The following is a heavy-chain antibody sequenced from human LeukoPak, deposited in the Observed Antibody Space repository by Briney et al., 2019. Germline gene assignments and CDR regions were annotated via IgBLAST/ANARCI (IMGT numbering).Heavy chain of an antibody. Sequence: PSQTLSLTCTVSGGSISSGSYYWSWIRQPAGKGLEWIGRIYTSGSTNYNPSLKSRVTISVDTSKNQFSLKLSSVTAADTAVYYCARDLIGAFDIWGQGTMVTVSS. CDR2: IYTSGST. J-gene: IGHJ3*02. CDR3: ARDLIGAFDI. V-gene: IGHV4-61*02. CDR1: GGSISSGSYY. D-gene: IGHD2-15*01.